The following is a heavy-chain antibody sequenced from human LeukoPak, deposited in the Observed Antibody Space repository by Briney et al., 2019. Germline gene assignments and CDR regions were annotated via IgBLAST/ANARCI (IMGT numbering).Heavy chain of an antibody. CDR2: IKGDGSST. V-gene: IGHV3-74*01. CDR3: ARASTTVPNLLDH. D-gene: IGHD4-17*01. CDR1: GFTFSTYW. Sequence: PGGSLRLSCAASGFTFSTYWMHWVRQAPGKGLVWVARIKGDGSSTIYADSVKGRFTISRDNSKNTLYLQTSSLRAEDTAVYYCARASTTVPNLLDHWGQGTLVTVSS. J-gene: IGHJ4*02.